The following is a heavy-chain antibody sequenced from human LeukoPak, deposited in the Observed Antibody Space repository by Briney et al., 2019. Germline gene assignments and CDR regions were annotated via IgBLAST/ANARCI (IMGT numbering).Heavy chain of an antibody. CDR3: ARDYYDSSGYYYYFDY. Sequence: GGSLRLSCAASAFTFSRYGMHWVRQAPGKGLEWVAVIWYDGSNKYYADSVKGRFTISRDNSKNTLYLQMNSLRAEDTAVYYCARDYYDSSGYYYYFDYWGQGTLVTVSS. J-gene: IGHJ4*02. CDR2: IWYDGSNK. CDR1: AFTFSRYG. V-gene: IGHV3-33*01. D-gene: IGHD3-22*01.